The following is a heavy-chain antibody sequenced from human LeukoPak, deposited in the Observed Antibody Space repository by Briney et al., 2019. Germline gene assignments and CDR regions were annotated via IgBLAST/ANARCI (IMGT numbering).Heavy chain of an antibody. CDR2: IKSQTAGGTT. J-gene: IGHJ3*02. D-gene: IGHD3-10*01. CDR1: GLTFTNAW. V-gene: IGHV3-15*01. CDR3: TTPYGSGSYLNAFEI. Sequence: KTGGSLRLSCAASGLTFTNAWMSWVRRAPGKGPEWVGRIKSQTAGGTTDYAAPVKGRFTMSRDDSKNTVYLQMNSLKTEDTAVYYCTTPYGSGSYLNAFEIWGQGTMVTVSS.